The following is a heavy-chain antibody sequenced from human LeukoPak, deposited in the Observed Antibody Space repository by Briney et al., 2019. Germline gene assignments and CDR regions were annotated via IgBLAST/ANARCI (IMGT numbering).Heavy chain of an antibody. Sequence: GESLKISCKGSGYSFTNCWIGWVRQMPGKGLEWMGIIYPGDSETRYSPSFQGQVTISADKSISTAYLQCSSLKASDTAMYYCARGRGRQATDAFDIWGQGTMVTVSS. CDR1: GYSFTNCW. CDR2: IYPGDSET. J-gene: IGHJ3*02. CDR3: ARGRGRQATDAFDI. V-gene: IGHV5-51*01. D-gene: IGHD3-16*01.